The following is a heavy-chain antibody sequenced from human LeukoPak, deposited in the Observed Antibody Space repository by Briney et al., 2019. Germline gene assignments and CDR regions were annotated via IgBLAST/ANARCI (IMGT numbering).Heavy chain of an antibody. D-gene: IGHD3-16*01. CDR1: GVSISSYY. CDR2: IYYSGST. J-gene: IGHJ4*02. V-gene: IGHV4-59*01. CDR3: ARGEFDGGVYFDY. Sequence: KPSETLSLTCTVSGVSISSYYWSWIRQPPGKGLEWIGYIYYSGSTNYNPSLKSRVTISVDTSKNQFSLKLSSVTAADTAVYYCARGEFDGGVYFDYWGQGTLVTVSS.